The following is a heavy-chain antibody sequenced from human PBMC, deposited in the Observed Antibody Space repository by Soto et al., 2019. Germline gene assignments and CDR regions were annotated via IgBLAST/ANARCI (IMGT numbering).Heavy chain of an antibody. J-gene: IGHJ5*02. Sequence: QVQLQESGPGQAKPSETLSLTCSVSGASVNVHYWNWVRQSPGKGLEWIGYVYYSGTTNYNPSFTSRVAISKDTSKNQISLRLTSVTAAGTAIYFCARETRGGLDTWGQGTLVTVSS. V-gene: IGHV4-59*02. CDR3: ARETRGGLDT. CDR2: VYYSGTT. CDR1: GASVNVHY. D-gene: IGHD3-16*01.